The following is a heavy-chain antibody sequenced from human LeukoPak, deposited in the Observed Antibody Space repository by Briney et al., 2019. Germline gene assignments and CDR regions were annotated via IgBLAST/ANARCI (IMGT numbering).Heavy chain of an antibody. J-gene: IGHJ3*02. CDR3: ARVRVPLLRVPGTGYDAFDI. CDR1: GFTFSSYS. V-gene: IGHV3-21*01. CDR2: ISSSSSYI. D-gene: IGHD3-10*01. Sequence: GGSLRLSCAASGFTFSSYSMNWVRQAPGKGLEWVSSISSSSSYIYYADSVKGRFTTSRDNAKNSLYLQMNSLRAEDTAVYYCARVRVPLLRVPGTGYDAFDIWGQGTMVTVSS.